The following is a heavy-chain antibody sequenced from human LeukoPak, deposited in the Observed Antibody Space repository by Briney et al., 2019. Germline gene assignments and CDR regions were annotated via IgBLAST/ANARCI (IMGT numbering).Heavy chain of an antibody. CDR1: GYTFTSYD. CDR2: MNPNSGNT. D-gene: IGHD3-10*01. Sequence: EASVKVSCKASGYTFTSYDINWVRQATGQGLEWMGWMNPNSGNTGYAQKFQGRVTMTRSTSISTAYMELSSLRPEDTAVYYRVRCAVGCYYNYGIDAWGQGTTVTVSS. J-gene: IGHJ6*02. CDR3: VRCAVGCYYNYGIDA. V-gene: IGHV1-8*01.